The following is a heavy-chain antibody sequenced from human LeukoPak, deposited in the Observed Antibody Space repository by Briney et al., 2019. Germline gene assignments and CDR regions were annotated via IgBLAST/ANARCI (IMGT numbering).Heavy chain of an antibody. V-gene: IGHV4-4*09. D-gene: IGHD1-26*01. CDR3: ARGGSYRYNWFDP. CDR1: GGSISSYY. CDR2: IYTSGST. J-gene: IGHJ5*02. Sequence: PSKTLSLTCTVSGGSISSYYWSWIRQPPGKGLEWIGYIYTSGSTNYNPSLKSRVTISVDTSKNQFSLKLSSVTAADTAVYYCARGGSYRYNWFDPWGQGTLVTVSS.